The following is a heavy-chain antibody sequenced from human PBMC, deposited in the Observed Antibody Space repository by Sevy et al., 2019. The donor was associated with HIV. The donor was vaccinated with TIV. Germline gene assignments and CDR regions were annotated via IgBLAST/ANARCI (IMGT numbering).Heavy chain of an antibody. CDR2: INSDGSST. CDR1: GLTFSSYW. CDR3: ARALGDYDFWSGFDYYYGMDV. Sequence: GGSLRLSCAASGLTFSSYWMHWVRQAPGKGLVWVSRINSDGSSTSYADSVKGRFTISRDNAKNTLYLQMNSLRAEDTAVYYCARALGDYDFWSGFDYYYGMDVWGQGTTVTVSS. D-gene: IGHD3-3*01. J-gene: IGHJ6*02. V-gene: IGHV3-74*01.